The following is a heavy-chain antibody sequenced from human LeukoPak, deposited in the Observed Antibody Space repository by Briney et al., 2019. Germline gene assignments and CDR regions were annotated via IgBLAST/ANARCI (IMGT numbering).Heavy chain of an antibody. V-gene: IGHV4-59*01. D-gene: IGHD5-12*01. CDR1: GGSISSYY. CDR3: ARAGSSGYEFDY. Sequence: KPSETLSLTCTVSGGSISSYYWSWIRQPPGKGLEWIGYIYYSGSTNYNPSLKSRVTISVDTSKNQFSLKLSSVTAADTDVYYCARAGSSGYEFDYWGQGTLVTVSS. J-gene: IGHJ4*02. CDR2: IYYSGST.